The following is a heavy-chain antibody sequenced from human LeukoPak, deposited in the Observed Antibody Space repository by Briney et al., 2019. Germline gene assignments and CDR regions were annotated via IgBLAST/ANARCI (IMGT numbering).Heavy chain of an antibody. CDR1: GGSISSYY. CDR2: IYYSGST. J-gene: IGHJ3*02. CDR3: ARWEVRLNAFEM. D-gene: IGHD3-10*01. Sequence: SETLSLTCTVSGGSISSYYWSWIRQPPGKGLEWIGYIYYSGSTNYNPSLKSRVTISVDTSKNQFSLSLSSVTAADTAVYYCARWEVRLNAFEMWGQGTMVTVSS. V-gene: IGHV4-59*08.